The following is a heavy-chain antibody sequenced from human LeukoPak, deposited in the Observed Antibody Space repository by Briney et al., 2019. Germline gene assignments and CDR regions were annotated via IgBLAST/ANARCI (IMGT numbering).Heavy chain of an antibody. D-gene: IGHD7-27*01. Sequence: ASETLSLTCAVYGGSFSGYYWSWIRQPPGKGLEWIGEINHSGSTNYNPSLKSRVTISVDTSKNQFSLKLSSMTAADTAVYYCAGSNWVDYWGQGTLVTVSS. CDR2: INHSGST. V-gene: IGHV4-34*01. J-gene: IGHJ4*02. CDR1: GGSFSGYY. CDR3: AGSNWVDY.